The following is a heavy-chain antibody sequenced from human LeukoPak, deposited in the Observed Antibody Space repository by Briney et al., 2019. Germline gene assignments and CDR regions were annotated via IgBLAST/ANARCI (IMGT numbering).Heavy chain of an antibody. CDR3: ARNPTTVVTTPYYFDD. D-gene: IGHD4-23*01. V-gene: IGHV4-34*01. Sequence: SETLSLTCAVSGGSFIGYHWNWIRQPPGKGLEWIGEINHSGNTNYNPSLKSRVTISIDTSKNQSSLKLRSLTAADTAVYYCARNPTTVVTTPYYFDDWGQGTLVTVSS. CDR2: INHSGNT. J-gene: IGHJ4*02. CDR1: GGSFIGYH.